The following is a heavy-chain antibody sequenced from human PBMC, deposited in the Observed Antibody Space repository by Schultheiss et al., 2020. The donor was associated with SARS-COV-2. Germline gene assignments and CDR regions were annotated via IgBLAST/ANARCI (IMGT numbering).Heavy chain of an antibody. CDR1: GFTFSSYG. D-gene: IGHD3-16*01. CDR3: AKDLWGDGVYYYGMDV. Sequence: GGSLRLSCAASGFTFSSYGMHWVRQAPGKGLEWVSYISSSSTTIYYADSVKGRFTISRDNAKNTLYLQMNSLRAEDTAVYYCAKDLWGDGVYYYGMDVWGQGTTVTVSS. CDR2: ISSSSTTI. V-gene: IGHV3-48*04. J-gene: IGHJ6*02.